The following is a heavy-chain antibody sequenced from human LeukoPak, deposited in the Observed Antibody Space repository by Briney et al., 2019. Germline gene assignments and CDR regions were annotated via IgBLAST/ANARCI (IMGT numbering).Heavy chain of an antibody. D-gene: IGHD2-15*01. Sequence: PSETLSLTCAVYGGSFSGYYWSWIRQSPGKGLEWIGEINHTGSSNYNPSLNSRVTISIDTSKNQFSLKLSSVTAADTAVYYCARGGGSFLDHWAQGTLVTVSS. CDR3: ARGGGSFLDH. V-gene: IGHV4-34*01. CDR2: INHTGSS. CDR1: GGSFSGYY. J-gene: IGHJ4*02.